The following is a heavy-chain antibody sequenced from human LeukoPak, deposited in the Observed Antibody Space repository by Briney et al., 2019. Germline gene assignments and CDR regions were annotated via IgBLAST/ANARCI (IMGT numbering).Heavy chain of an antibody. J-gene: IGHJ6*02. CDR1: GGTFSSYA. Sequence: SVKVSCKASGGTFSSYAISWVRQAPGQGLEWMGGIIPIFGTANYAQKFQGRVTITADESTSTAYMELSSLRSEDTAVYYCARVTGVRGTNYYYYGMDVRGQGTTVTVSS. CDR2: IIPIFGTA. V-gene: IGHV1-69*13. D-gene: IGHD7-27*01. CDR3: ARVTGVRGTNYYYYGMDV.